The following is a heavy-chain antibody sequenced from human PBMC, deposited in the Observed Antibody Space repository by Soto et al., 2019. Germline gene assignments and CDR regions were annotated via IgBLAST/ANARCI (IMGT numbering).Heavy chain of an antibody. D-gene: IGHD6-13*01. V-gene: IGHV4-34*01. J-gene: IGHJ4*02. Sequence: SETLSLTCAVYGGSFSGYYWSWIRQPPGKGLEWIGEINHSGSTNYNPSLKSRVTISVDTSKNQFSLKLSSATAADTAVYYCARGRLYSSSWYANYFDYWGQGTLVTVSS. CDR2: INHSGST. CDR3: ARGRLYSSSWYANYFDY. CDR1: GGSFSGYY.